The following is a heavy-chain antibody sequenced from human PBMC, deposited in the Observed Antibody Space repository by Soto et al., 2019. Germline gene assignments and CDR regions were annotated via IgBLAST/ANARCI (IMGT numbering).Heavy chain of an antibody. Sequence: EVQLVESGGGLVKPGGSLRLSCAASGFTFSSYSMNWVRQAPGKGLEWVSSISSSSSYIYYADSVKGRFIISRDNAKNSLYLQMNSLRAEDTAVYYCARTEYSSGLPFDYWGQGTLVTVSS. J-gene: IGHJ4*02. CDR3: ARTEYSSGLPFDY. CDR2: ISSSSSYI. D-gene: IGHD6-19*01. V-gene: IGHV3-21*01. CDR1: GFTFSSYS.